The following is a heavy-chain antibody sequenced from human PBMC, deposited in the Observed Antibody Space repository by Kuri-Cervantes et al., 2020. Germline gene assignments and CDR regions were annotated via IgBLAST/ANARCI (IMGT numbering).Heavy chain of an antibody. CDR1: GGTFSSYA. Sequence: ASVNVSCKASGGTFSSYAISWVRQAPGQRLEWMGWINAGNSNTKYAQKFQGRVTITRDTSASTAYMELSSLRSEDTAVYYCARDLFYGSGSFGAFDIWGHGTMVTVSS. D-gene: IGHD3-10*01. CDR3: ARDLFYGSGSFGAFDI. J-gene: IGHJ3*02. CDR2: INAGNSNT. V-gene: IGHV1-3*01.